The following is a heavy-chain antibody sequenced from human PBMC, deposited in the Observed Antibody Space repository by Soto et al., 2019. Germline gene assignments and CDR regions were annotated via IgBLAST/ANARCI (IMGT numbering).Heavy chain of an antibody. Sequence: SETLSLTCTVSGGSISSSSYYWGWIRQPPGKGLEWIGSIYYSGSTYYNPSLKSRVTISVDTSKNQFSLKLSSVTAADTAVYYCARQGLAYHYYGMDVWGQGTTVTVSS. D-gene: IGHD3-9*01. CDR3: ARQGLAYHYYGMDV. CDR2: IYYSGST. V-gene: IGHV4-39*01. CDR1: GGSISSSSYY. J-gene: IGHJ6*02.